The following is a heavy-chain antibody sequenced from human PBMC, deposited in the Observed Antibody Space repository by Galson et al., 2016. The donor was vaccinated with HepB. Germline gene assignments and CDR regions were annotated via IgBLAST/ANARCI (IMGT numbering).Heavy chain of an antibody. J-gene: IGHJ4*02. CDR1: GFIFSSYG. Sequence: SLRLSCAASGFIFSSYGMHWVRQPPGKGLEWVAVIWHDGSNKYYADSVKGRFTISRDNSKNTLYMKISSLRADDTAVYYCHAGGDPYSRSSIDAGAPYYFDSWGQGTLLTVSA. D-gene: IGHD6-6*01. CDR3: HAGGDPYSRSSIDAGAPYYFDS. V-gene: IGHV3-33*01. CDR2: IWHDGSNK.